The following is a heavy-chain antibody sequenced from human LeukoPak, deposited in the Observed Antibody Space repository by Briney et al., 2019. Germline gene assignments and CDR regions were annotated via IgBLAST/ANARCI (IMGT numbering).Heavy chain of an antibody. CDR1: GGSISSGGYS. CDR2: IYYSGST. D-gene: IGHD4-17*01. J-gene: IGHJ3*02. Sequence: PSETLSLTCAVSGGSISSGGYSWSWIRQHPGKGLEWIGYIYYSGSTYYNPSLKSRVTISVDTSKNQFSLKLSSVTAADTAVYYCARDVPTTVTTPGHFDIWGRGTVVTVSS. CDR3: ARDVPTTVTTPGHFDI. V-gene: IGHV4-31*11.